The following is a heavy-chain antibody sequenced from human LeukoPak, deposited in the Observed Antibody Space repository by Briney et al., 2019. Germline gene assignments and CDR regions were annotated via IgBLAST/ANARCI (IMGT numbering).Heavy chain of an antibody. CDR1: GGTFSSYT. CDR3: ARTLPYSSSSFDYFDY. J-gene: IGHJ4*02. CDR2: IIPILGIA. V-gene: IGHV1-69*02. D-gene: IGHD6-6*01. Sequence: ASVKVSCKASGGTFSSYTISWVRQAPGQGLDWMGMIIPILGIANYAQKFQGRVTITADKSTSTAYMELSSLRSEDTAVYYCARTLPYSSSSFDYFDYWGQGTLVTVSS.